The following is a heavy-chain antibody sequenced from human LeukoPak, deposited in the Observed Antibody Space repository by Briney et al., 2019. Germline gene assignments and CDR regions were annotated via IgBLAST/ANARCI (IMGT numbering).Heavy chain of an antibody. CDR2: IYYSGST. V-gene: IGHV4-39*01. CDR1: GGSISSTSSY. Sequence: PSETLSLTCTVSGGSISSTSSYWGWIRQTPGKGLEWIGTIYYSGSTYYNPSLKSRVTISVDTSKNQFSLKLSSVTAADTAVYYCARPGAGGTGLYCFDYWGQGTLVTVSS. CDR3: ARPGAGGTGLYCFDY. D-gene: IGHD6-13*01. J-gene: IGHJ4*02.